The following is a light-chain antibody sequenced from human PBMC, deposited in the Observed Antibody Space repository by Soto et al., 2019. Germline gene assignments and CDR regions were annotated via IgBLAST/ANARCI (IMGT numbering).Light chain of an antibody. CDR1: QSIGDY. V-gene: IGKV3-11*01. J-gene: IGKJ4*01. CDR2: DAS. Sequence: DIVLTQSPGTLSLSPGERATLSCRASQSIGDYLAWYQHKPAQAPRLLIYDASKRATGIPARFNGSGSGTDFTLTISSLEPEDSAVYYCQQRSSWPTFGGGTKVDIK. CDR3: QQRSSWPT.